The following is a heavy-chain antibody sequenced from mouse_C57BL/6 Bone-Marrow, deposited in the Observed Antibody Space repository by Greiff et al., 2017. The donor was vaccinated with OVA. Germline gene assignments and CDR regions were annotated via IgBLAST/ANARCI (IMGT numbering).Heavy chain of an antibody. V-gene: IGHV14-3*01. CDR2: IDPANGNT. D-gene: IGHD2-5*01. CDR1: GFNIKNTY. Sequence: VQLKESVAELVRPGASVKLSCTASGFNIKNTYMHWVKQRPEQGLEWIGRIDPANGNTKYAPKFPGKATITADTSSNTAYLQLSSLTSEDTAIYYCASPAYSNRYYYAMDYWGQGTSVTVSS. CDR3: ASPAYSNRYYYAMDY. J-gene: IGHJ4*01.